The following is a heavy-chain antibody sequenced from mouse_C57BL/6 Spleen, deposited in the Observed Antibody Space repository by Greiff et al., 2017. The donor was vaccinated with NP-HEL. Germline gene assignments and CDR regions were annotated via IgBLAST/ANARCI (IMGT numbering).Heavy chain of an antibody. V-gene: IGHV1-53*01. J-gene: IGHJ1*03. CDR3: ARETTVVSYWYFDV. Sequence: QVQLQQPGTDLVKPGASVKLSCKASGYTFTSYWMHWVKQRPGQGLEWIGNINPSNGGTNYNEKFKSKATLTVDKSSSTAYMQLSSLTSEDSAVYYCARETTVVSYWYFDVWGTGTTVTVSS. D-gene: IGHD1-1*01. CDR1: GYTFTSYW. CDR2: INPSNGGT.